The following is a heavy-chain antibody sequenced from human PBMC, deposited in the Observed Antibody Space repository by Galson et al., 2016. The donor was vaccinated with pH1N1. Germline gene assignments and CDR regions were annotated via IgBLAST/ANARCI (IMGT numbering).Heavy chain of an antibody. D-gene: IGHD4-17*01. CDR3: ARSLHGDYVGWFDP. V-gene: IGHV4-59*12. J-gene: IGHJ5*02. CDR2: IYNSGGST. Sequence: KGLEWIGNIYNSGGSTTYNPSLRNRVTISIETSRNQFSLHLTSVTAADTAVYYCARSLHGDYVGWFDPWGQGTLVTVSS.